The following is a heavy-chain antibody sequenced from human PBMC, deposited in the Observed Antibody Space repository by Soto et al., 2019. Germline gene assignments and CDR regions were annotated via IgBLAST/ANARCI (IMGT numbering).Heavy chain of an antibody. CDR2: ISGSGGST. V-gene: IGHV3-23*01. J-gene: IGHJ4*02. CDR3: ANAAEKYQLLYPDY. CDR1: GFTFSSYP. Sequence: PGGSLTLSCAASGFTFSSYPMSWVRQAPVKGLEWVSAISGSGGSTYYADSVKGRFTISRDNSKNTLYLQMNSLRAEDTAVYYCANAAEKYQLLYPDYWGQGTLVTVSS. D-gene: IGHD2-2*01.